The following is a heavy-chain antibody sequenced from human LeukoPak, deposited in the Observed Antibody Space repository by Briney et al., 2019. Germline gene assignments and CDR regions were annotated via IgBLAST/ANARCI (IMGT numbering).Heavy chain of an antibody. D-gene: IGHD1-7*01. CDR3: ARGLGGITGTNFDY. V-gene: IGHV4-30-2*01. CDR1: GLTFSNYA. Sequence: LRLSCGASGLTFSNYAMSWVRQPPGKGLEWIGYIYHSGSTYYNPSLKSRVTISVDRSKNQFSLKLSSVTAADTAVYYCARGLGGITGTNFDYWGLGTLVTVSS. J-gene: IGHJ4*02. CDR2: IYHSGST.